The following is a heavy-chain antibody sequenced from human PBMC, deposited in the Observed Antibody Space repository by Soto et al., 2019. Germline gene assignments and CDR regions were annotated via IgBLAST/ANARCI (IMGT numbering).Heavy chain of an antibody. CDR2: TTGSGANK. CDR3: AKDGDFGEDGPAEYFEH. V-gene: IGHV3-23*01. Sequence: EVNLLESGGGLVQPGESLRISCVGSGFTIKNYAMTWVRQAPGKGLEWVSGTTGSGANKHYADSVRGRFTISRDNSKKTLYLEMRSLRVEDTAVYYCAKDGDFGEDGPAEYFEHWGQGTLVTVSS. CDR1: GFTIKNYA. D-gene: IGHD4-17*01. J-gene: IGHJ1*01.